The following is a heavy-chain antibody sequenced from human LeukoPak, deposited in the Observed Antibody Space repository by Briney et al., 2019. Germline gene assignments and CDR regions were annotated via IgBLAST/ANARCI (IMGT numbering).Heavy chain of an antibody. CDR3: ARVDNGDYEPYYYYYMDV. Sequence: SETLSLTRTVSGGSISSSSYYWGWIRQPPGKGLEWIGEINHSGSTNYNPSLKSRVTISVDTSKNQFSLKLSSVTAADTAVYYCARVDNGDYEPYYYYYMDVWGKGTTVTVSS. CDR1: GGSISSSSYY. CDR2: INHSGST. D-gene: IGHD4-17*01. V-gene: IGHV4-39*07. J-gene: IGHJ6*03.